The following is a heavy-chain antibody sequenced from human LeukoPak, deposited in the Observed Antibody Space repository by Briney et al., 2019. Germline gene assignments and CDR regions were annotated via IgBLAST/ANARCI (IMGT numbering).Heavy chain of an antibody. CDR1: GFTVSSDS. CDR3: AKDYGYSNDWYLIDY. J-gene: IGHJ4*02. V-gene: IGHV3-53*05. CDR2: IYSGGST. Sequence: GGSLRLSCTVSGFTVSSDSMSWVRQAPGKGLEWVSFIYSGGSTHYSDSVKGRFTISRDNSKNTLYLQMNSLRTEDTAFYYCAKDYGYSNDWYLIDYWGQGTLVTVSS. D-gene: IGHD6-19*01.